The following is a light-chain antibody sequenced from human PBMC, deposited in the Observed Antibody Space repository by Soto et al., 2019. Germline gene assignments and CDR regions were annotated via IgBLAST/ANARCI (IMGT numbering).Light chain of an antibody. CDR3: NSFTTSSTYV. CDR2: DVS. J-gene: IGLJ1*01. V-gene: IGLV2-14*03. CDR1: TSDVGRYNY. Sequence: QSALTQPASVSGSPGQSISISCTGTTSDVGRYNYVSWYQQHSGKAPKLMIYDVSYRPSWVSNRFSGSKSGITASLTISGLQAEDEADYYCNSFTTSSTYVFGTGTKVTVL.